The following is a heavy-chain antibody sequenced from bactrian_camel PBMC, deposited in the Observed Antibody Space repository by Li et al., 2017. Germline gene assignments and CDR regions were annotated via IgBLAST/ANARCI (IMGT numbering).Heavy chain of an antibody. CDR1: GLTFSDYY. CDR3: VTDWQSMY. CDR2: ISSDGTT. J-gene: IGHJ4*01. D-gene: IGHD1*01. Sequence: DVQLVESGGGLVQPGGSLRLSCAASGLTFSDYYTNWVRQAPGKERELVSTISSDGTTSNADSVKGRFTISRDNDKNTVYLQMNTLKSDDTALYYCVTDWQSMYWGQGTQVAVS. V-gene: IGHV3S67*01.